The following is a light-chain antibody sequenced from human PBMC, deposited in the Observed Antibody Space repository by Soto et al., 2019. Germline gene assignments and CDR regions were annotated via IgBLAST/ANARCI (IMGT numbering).Light chain of an antibody. CDR3: SSYTNTDTLV. CDR2: EVN. Sequence: QAASVSGSPGQSITISCTGTSNDIGDYNFVSWYQHHPGKAPKLMIFEVNNRPSGVSLRFSGSKSGNTASLTISGLQAEDEADYYCSSYTNTDTLVFGGGTKLTVL. CDR1: SNDIGDYNF. V-gene: IGLV2-14*01. J-gene: IGLJ3*02.